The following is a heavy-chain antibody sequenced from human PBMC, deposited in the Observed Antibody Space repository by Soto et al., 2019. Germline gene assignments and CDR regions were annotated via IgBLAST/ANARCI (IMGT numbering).Heavy chain of an antibody. CDR2: ITGSGGST. J-gene: IGHJ4*02. D-gene: IGHD1-26*01. CDR1: GFTFSSYA. CDR3: ARKNSGSFNFDY. Sequence: GGSLRLSCAASGFTFSSYAMSWVRQAPGKGLEWVSAITGSGGSTYYADSVKGRFTIPRDNSKNTLSLQMNSLRAEDTAIYYCARKNSGSFNFDYWGQGTLVTVSS. V-gene: IGHV3-23*01.